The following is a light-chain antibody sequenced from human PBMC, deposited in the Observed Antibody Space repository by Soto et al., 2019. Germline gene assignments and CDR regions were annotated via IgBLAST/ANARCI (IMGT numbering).Light chain of an antibody. Sequence: EIVLTQSPGTLSLSPGERATLSCRASQSVRSTYLAWYQQKPGQAPRLLIYGASSRATGIPDRFSGSGSGTDFTLTISRLEAEDFAVYHCHQYGSSPLTFGQGTRVEIK. J-gene: IGKJ1*01. CDR2: GAS. V-gene: IGKV3-20*01. CDR3: HQYGSSPLT. CDR1: QSVRSTY.